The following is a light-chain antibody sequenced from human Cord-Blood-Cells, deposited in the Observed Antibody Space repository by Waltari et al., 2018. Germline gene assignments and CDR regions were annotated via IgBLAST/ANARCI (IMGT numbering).Light chain of an antibody. V-gene: IGKV2D-29*02. CDR1: QILLHSDGKTY. CDR3: MQSIQLPWT. J-gene: IGKJ1*01. CDR2: EVS. Sequence: DIVMTQTPLSLSVTPGQTASISCKSSQILLHSDGKTYLYWYLQKPGQSPQLLIYEVSNRVSGVPDRFSGSGSGTDFTLKISRVEAEDVGVYYCMQSIQLPWTFGQGTKVEIK.